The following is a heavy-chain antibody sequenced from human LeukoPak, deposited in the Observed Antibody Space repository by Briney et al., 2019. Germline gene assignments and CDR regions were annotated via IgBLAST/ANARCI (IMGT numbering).Heavy chain of an antibody. CDR2: IYWNDDK. CDR1: GFSLSTSGVG. CDR3: AHPTCAWGYFDY. Sequence: SGPTLVNPTQTLTLTCTFSGFSLSTSGVGVGWIRQPPVKALEWLALIYWNDDKRYSPSLKSRLTITKDTSKNQVVLTMTNMDPVDTATHYCAHPTCAWGYFDYWGQGTLVTVSS. J-gene: IGHJ4*02. V-gene: IGHV2-5*01. D-gene: IGHD3-16*01.